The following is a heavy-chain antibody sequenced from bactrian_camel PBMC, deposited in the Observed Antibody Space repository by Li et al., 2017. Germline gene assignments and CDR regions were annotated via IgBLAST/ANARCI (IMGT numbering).Heavy chain of an antibody. V-gene: IGHV3S6*01. CDR3: VRDLAYFAYDGGNY. Sequence: QVQLVESGGGLVQPGESLSLSCAASGFTFSTAWMHWVRQAPGKGLEWLSRISKGSDDKYYSDSIKGRFTFSRDNAKNTLYLHMNSLKSEDTAVYYCVRDLAYFAYDGGNYWGQGTQVTVS. CDR2: ISKGSDDK. J-gene: IGHJ4*01. CDR1: GFTFSTAW. D-gene: IGHD1*01.